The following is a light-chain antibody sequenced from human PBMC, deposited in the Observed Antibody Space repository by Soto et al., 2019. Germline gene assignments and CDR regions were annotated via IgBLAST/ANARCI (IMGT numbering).Light chain of an antibody. J-gene: IGKJ1*01. CDR1: QSVSSY. CDR3: QQYGGSPRT. Sequence: EIVLTQSPATLSLSPGERATLSCRASQSVSSYLAWYQQKPGQAPRLLIYDASNRATGIPARFSGSGSETDFTLTISRLEPEDFALYYCQQYGGSPRTFGQGTKVDIK. V-gene: IGKV3-11*01. CDR2: DAS.